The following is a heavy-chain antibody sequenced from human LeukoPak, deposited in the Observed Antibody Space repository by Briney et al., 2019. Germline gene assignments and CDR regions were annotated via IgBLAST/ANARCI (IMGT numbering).Heavy chain of an antibody. CDR2: IYYSGST. D-gene: IGHD4-23*01. J-gene: IGHJ5*02. V-gene: IGHV4-59*08. CDR1: GGSISSYY. CDR3: ARRRGNYGGNSAPWFDP. Sequence: SETLSLTCTVSGGSISSYYWSWIRQPPGKGLEWIGYIYYSGSTNYNPSLKSRVTISVDTSKNQFSLKLSSVTAADTAVYSCARRRGNYGGNSAPWFDPWGQGTLVTVSS.